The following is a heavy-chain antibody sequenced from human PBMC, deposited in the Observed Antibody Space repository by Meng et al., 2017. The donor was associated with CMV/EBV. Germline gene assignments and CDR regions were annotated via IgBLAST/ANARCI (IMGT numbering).Heavy chain of an antibody. CDR2: ISSSSTTL. J-gene: IGHJ4*02. CDR3: ASTPQYYSDGSGYLVSGGN. Sequence: GESLKISCAASGFTFSTYSMNWFRQAPGKGLEWVSYISSSSTTLYYADSVKGRFTISRDNAKYSLYLQMKNLRAQDTAVYYCASTPQYYSDGSGYLVSGGNWGQGTLVTVSS. V-gene: IGHV3-48*04. D-gene: IGHD3-22*01. CDR1: GFTFSTYS.